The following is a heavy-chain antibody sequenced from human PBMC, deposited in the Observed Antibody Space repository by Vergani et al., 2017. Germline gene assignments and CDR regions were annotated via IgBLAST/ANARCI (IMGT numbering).Heavy chain of an antibody. CDR3: ARGRTTVTTRFDP. J-gene: IGHJ5*02. V-gene: IGHV1-8*02. CDR2: INPNSGNT. D-gene: IGHD4-11*01. CDR1: GYTFTGYY. Sequence: QVQLVQSGAEVKKPGASVKVSCKASGYTFTGYYMHWVRQAPGQGLEWMGWINPNSGNTGYAQKFQGRVTMTRNTSISTAYMELSSLRSEDTAVYYCARGRTTVTTRFDPWGQGTLVTVSS.